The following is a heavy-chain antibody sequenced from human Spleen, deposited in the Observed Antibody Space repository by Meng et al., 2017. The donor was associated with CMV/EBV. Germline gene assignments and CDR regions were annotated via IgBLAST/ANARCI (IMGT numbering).Heavy chain of an antibody. CDR1: GGTFSSYT. V-gene: IGHV1-69*02. Sequence: SVKVSCKASGGTFSSYTISWVRQAPGQGLEWMGRIIPILGIANYAQKFQGRVTITADKSTSTAYMELSSLRSEDTAVYYCAGVPGEYSGYDRTYYYGMDVWGQGTTVTV. D-gene: IGHD5-12*01. CDR3: AGVPGEYSGYDRTYYYGMDV. J-gene: IGHJ6*02. CDR2: IIPILGIA.